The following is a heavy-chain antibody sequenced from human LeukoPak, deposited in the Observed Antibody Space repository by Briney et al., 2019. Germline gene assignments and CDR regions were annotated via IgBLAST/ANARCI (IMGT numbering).Heavy chain of an antibody. V-gene: IGHV4-4*07. D-gene: IGHD5-18*01. CDR3: ARDFADTHTHTADVYYMDV. CDR2: IYTSGST. J-gene: IGHJ6*03. Sequence: SETLSLTCTVSGGSISSYYWSWIRQPAGKGLEWIGRIYTSGSTNYNPSLKSRVTMSVDTSKNQFSLKLSSVTAADTAVYYCARDFADTHTHTADVYYMDVWGKGTTVTVSS. CDR1: GGSISSYY.